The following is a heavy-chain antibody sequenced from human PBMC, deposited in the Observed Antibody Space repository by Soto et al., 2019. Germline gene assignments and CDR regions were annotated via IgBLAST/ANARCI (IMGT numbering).Heavy chain of an antibody. V-gene: IGHV3-23*01. Sequence: EVQLLESGGGLVQPGGSLRLSCAASGLTFRIYAMSWVRQVPGKGLEWVSTISDSADSAYYADSVKGRFTISRDTPKNTLYLHMNSLRAEDTAVYSFARPQGGKIGDALDSRGQGTTVTVS. J-gene: IGHJ3*02. CDR1: GLTFRIYA. CDR2: ISDSADSA. CDR3: ARPQGGKIGDALDS. D-gene: IGHD2-15*01.